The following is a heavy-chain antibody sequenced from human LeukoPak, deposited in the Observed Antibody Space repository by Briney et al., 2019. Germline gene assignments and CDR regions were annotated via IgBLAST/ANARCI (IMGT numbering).Heavy chain of an antibody. Sequence: GGSLRLSCAASGFTFSNYGMHWVRQVPGKGLEWVTFIRYDGSNKFYVDSVKGQFTISRDNSKNTLYLQMNSLRPEDTAVYYCAKAGYCRSTTCPDYYYMDVWGKGTTVTVSS. J-gene: IGHJ6*03. CDR3: AKAGYCRSTTCPDYYYMDV. V-gene: IGHV3-30*02. D-gene: IGHD2-2*01. CDR2: IRYDGSNK. CDR1: GFTFSNYG.